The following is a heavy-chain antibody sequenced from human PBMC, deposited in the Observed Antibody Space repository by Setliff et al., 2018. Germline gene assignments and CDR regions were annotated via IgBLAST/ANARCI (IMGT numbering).Heavy chain of an antibody. CDR1: GGSLNSGSYY. Sequence: KPSETLSLTCAVSGGSLNSGSYYWSWIRQSTERGLEWLGRLHTSGSTTYNPALNSRVTISVDKSKNQFSLKLSSVTAADTAVYYCARAVDSSGYFPFWYFDLWGRGTLVTVSS. J-gene: IGHJ2*01. CDR2: LHTSGST. CDR3: ARAVDSSGYFPFWYFDL. V-gene: IGHV4-61*02. D-gene: IGHD3-22*01.